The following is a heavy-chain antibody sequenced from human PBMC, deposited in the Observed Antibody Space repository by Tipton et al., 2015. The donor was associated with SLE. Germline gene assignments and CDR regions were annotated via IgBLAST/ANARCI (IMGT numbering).Heavy chain of an antibody. J-gene: IGHJ4*02. V-gene: IGHV3-NL1*01. CDR2: IYSGGST. CDR3: ARGSSGWYRGHFDY. Sequence: SLRLSCAASGFTFSSYGMHWVRQAPGKGLEWVSVIYSGGSTYYADSVKGRFTISRDNSKNTLYLQMNSLRAEDTAVYYCARGSSGWYRGHFDYWGQGTLVTVSS. D-gene: IGHD6-19*01. CDR1: GFTFSSYG.